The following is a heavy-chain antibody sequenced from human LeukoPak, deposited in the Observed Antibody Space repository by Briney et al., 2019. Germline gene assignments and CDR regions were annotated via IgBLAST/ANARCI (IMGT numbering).Heavy chain of an antibody. D-gene: IGHD1-14*01. CDR1: GGSISSSSYY. CDR2: IYYSGST. CDR3: ARQLSIEVYPDWFDP. V-gene: IGHV4-39*01. Sequence: ASETLSLTCTVSGGSISSSSYYWGWIRQPPGKGLEWIGSIYYSGSTYYNPSLKSRVTISVDTSKNQFSLKLSSVTAADTAVYYCARQLSIEVYPDWFDPWGQGTLVTVSS. J-gene: IGHJ5*02.